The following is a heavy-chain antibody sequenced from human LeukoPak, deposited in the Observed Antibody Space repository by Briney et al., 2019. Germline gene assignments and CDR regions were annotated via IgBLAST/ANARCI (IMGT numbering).Heavy chain of an antibody. CDR3: ASNGYSYGPGLDY. CDR1: GGTFSSYA. CDR2: IIPIFGTA. J-gene: IGHJ4*02. V-gene: IGHV1-69*13. Sequence: SVKVSCKASGGTFSSYAISWVRQAPGQGLEWMGGIIPIFGTANYAQKFQGRVTITADESTSTAYMELSSLRSEDTAVYYCASNGYSYGPGLDYWGQGTLVTVSS. D-gene: IGHD5-18*01.